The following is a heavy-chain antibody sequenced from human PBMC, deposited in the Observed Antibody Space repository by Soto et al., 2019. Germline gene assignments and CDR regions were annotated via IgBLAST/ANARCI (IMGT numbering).Heavy chain of an antibody. V-gene: IGHV4-4*02. J-gene: IGHJ3*01. Sequence: VQLQESGPGLVKPSGTLSLTCAVSGDSISSPKWWTWLRQPPGQVLEWIGYLLHSGNTNYNPSLMSRVTLLVDKPQNQCSLKLTSVTAAHTAIYYCAYSTGWYRPDVWGQGTTVTVSS. CDR1: GDSISSPKW. CDR3: AYSTGWYRPDV. D-gene: IGHD6-19*01. CDR2: LLHSGNT.